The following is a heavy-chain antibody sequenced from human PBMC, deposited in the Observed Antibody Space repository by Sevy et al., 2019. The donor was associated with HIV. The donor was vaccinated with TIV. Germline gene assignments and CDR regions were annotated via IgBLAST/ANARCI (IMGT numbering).Heavy chain of an antibody. V-gene: IGHV3-30*18. CDR1: GFTFSRYG. CDR2: ISFDGSKK. J-gene: IGHJ4*02. Sequence: GGSLRLSCAASGFTFSRYGMHWVRQAPGKGLEWVAVISFDGSKKYYGDSVKGRFTISMDNSKNTLYLAMSSLSPEDTAVYYCAKLDYDILTGNPDYWGQGTLVTVSS. D-gene: IGHD3-9*01. CDR3: AKLDYDILTGNPDY.